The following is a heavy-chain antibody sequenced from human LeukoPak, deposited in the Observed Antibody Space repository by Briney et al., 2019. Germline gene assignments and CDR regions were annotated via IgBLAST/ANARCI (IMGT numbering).Heavy chain of an antibody. Sequence: GGSLRLSCAASGFTFSSYTMNWVRQAPGKGLEWVSYISSRSSTIYYADSVKGRFTISRDNAKNSLYLQMNSLRAEDTAVYYCARWGGGFDYWGQGTLVTVSS. V-gene: IGHV3-48*01. J-gene: IGHJ4*02. D-gene: IGHD3-16*01. CDR2: ISSRSSTI. CDR1: GFTFSSYT. CDR3: ARWGGGFDY.